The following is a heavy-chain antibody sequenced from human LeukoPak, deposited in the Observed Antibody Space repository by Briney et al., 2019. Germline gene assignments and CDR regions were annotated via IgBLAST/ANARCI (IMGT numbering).Heavy chain of an antibody. CDR1: GGSISGYY. V-gene: IGHV4-4*07. Sequence: PSETLSLTCTDSGGSISGYYWSWIRQPARKGLEWIGRIYTSGNTNYNPSLRSRVTMSLDTSKSQFSLKLSSVTAADTAVYYCARDGAGTSGWFDPWGPGNLVTV. D-gene: IGHD6-13*01. CDR3: ARDGAGTSGWFDP. J-gene: IGHJ5*02. CDR2: IYTSGNT.